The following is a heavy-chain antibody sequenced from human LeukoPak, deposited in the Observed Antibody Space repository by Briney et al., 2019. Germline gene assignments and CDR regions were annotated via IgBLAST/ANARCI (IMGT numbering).Heavy chain of an antibody. CDR3: ARIEYSNSIDY. CDR2: IYYSGST. Sequence: PSETLSLTCTVSGGSISSYYWSWIRQPPGKGLEYIGYIYYSGSTNYNPSLKSRVTISVDTSKNQFSLKLSSVTAADTAVYYCARIEYSNSIDYWGQGTLVTVSS. CDR1: GGSISSYY. J-gene: IGHJ4*02. D-gene: IGHD6-6*01. V-gene: IGHV4-59*12.